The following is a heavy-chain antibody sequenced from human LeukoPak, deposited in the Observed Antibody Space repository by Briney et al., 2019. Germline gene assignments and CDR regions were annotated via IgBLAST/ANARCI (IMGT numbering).Heavy chain of an antibody. CDR1: GGSISSSSYY. D-gene: IGHD6-25*01. Sequence: SETLSLTCTVSGGSISSSSYYWGWIRQPPGKGLEWIGSIYYSGSTYYNPSLKSRVTISVDTSKNQISLKLSSVTAADTAVYYCARAFIAAYNWFDPWGQGTLVTVSS. V-gene: IGHV4-39*07. J-gene: IGHJ5*02. CDR2: IYYSGST. CDR3: ARAFIAAYNWFDP.